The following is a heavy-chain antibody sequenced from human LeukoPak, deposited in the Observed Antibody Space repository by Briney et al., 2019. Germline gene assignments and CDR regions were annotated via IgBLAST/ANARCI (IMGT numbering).Heavy chain of an antibody. J-gene: IGHJ3*02. D-gene: IGHD1-26*01. V-gene: IGHV3-20*03. CDR2: INLNVVST. CDR3: ARGQWELLSAFDI. Sequence: SRINLNVVSTCYVDSVKGGFTISRANAKNSLDLQMNSLRAEDTALYYCARGQWELLSAFDIWGQGTMVTVSS.